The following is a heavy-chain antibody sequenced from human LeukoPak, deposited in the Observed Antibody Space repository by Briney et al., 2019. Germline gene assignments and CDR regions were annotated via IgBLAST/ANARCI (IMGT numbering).Heavy chain of an antibody. D-gene: IGHD5-12*01. CDR1: GFTFSAYG. Sequence: GGSLRLSCAASGFTFSAYGMHWVRQAPGKGLEWVAVIWYDGSNKFYGDSVKGRFTISRDNSKNTVYLKMNSLRAEDTAVYYCVRDPYEAYWGQGTLVTVSS. CDR3: VRDPYEAY. CDR2: IWYDGSNK. V-gene: IGHV3-33*01. J-gene: IGHJ4*02.